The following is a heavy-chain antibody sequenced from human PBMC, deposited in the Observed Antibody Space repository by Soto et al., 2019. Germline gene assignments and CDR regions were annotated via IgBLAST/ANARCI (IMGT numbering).Heavy chain of an antibody. V-gene: IGHV4-59*01. J-gene: IGHJ5*02. CDR1: GGSISSYY. CDR3: ARDVMSGYYYDSSGYAGNWFDP. D-gene: IGHD3-22*01. CDR2: IYYSGST. Sequence: SETLSLTCTVSGGSISSYYWSWIRQPPGKGLEWIGYIYYSGSTNYNPSLKSRVTISVDTSKNQFSLKLSSVTAADTAVYYCARDVMSGYYYDSSGYAGNWFDPWGQGTLVTVSS.